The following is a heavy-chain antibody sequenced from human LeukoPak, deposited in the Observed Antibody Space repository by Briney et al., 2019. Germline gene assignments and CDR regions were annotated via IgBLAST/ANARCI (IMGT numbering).Heavy chain of an antibody. D-gene: IGHD2-8*01. V-gene: IGHV3-30*04. CDR3: ANEGGVYLPFAD. CDR2: ISYDGSNK. J-gene: IGHJ4*02. Sequence: GGSLRLSCTASGFSFSDYAMHWVRQHPGEGLEWLAVISYDGSNKYYADSVEGRFTISRDNSKSTLYLQMNSLTAEDTALYHCANEGGVYLPFADWGQGTQVTVSS. CDR1: GFSFSDYA.